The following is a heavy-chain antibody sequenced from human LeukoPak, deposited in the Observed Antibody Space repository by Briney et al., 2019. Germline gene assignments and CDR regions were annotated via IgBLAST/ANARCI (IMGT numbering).Heavy chain of an antibody. Sequence: GGSLRLSCAASGFTFSSYGMHWVRQAPGKGLEWVAVISYDGSNKYYADSVKGRFTISRDNSKNTLYLQMNSLRAEDTAVYYCANLYETFDYWGQGTLVTVSS. J-gene: IGHJ4*02. V-gene: IGHV3-30*18. CDR3: ANLYETFDY. D-gene: IGHD5/OR15-5a*01. CDR1: GFTFSSYG. CDR2: ISYDGSNK.